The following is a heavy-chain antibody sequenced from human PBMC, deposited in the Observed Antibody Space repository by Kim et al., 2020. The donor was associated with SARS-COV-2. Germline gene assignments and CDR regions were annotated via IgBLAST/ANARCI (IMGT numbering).Heavy chain of an antibody. Sequence: GRFTISRDNAKNSLYLQMNSLRAEDTAVYYCARVVVAATRVRYYYYYMDVWGKGTTVTVSS. V-gene: IGHV3-7*04. J-gene: IGHJ6*03. CDR3: ARVVVAATRVRYYYYYMDV. D-gene: IGHD2-15*01.